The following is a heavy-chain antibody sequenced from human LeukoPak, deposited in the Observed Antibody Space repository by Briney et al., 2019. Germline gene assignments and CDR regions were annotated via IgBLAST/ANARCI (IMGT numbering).Heavy chain of an antibody. D-gene: IGHD5-18*01. CDR3: ANIPVDTAMVM. Sequence: ASVKVSCKVSGYTLTELSMHWVRQAPGKGLEWMGGFDPEDGETIYAQKFQGRVTITEDTSTDTAYMELSSLRSEDTAVYYCANIPVDTAMVMWGQGTLVTVSS. V-gene: IGHV1-24*01. CDR2: FDPEDGET. CDR1: GYTLTELS. J-gene: IGHJ4*02.